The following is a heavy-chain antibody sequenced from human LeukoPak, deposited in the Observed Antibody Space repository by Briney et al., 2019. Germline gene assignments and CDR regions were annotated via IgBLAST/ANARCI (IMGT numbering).Heavy chain of an antibody. CDR1: GGTFSNYT. D-gene: IGHD3-22*01. CDR3: ARGIGLFHDSSGDEGILDY. CDR2: VIPIFGTT. J-gene: IGHJ4*02. Sequence: SVTVSCKASGGTFSNYTINWVRQDPAQGREGLGRVIPIFGTTNYAQKFQGRVTITTDESTSAAYMELRSLSSDDTAVYNCARGIGLFHDSSGDEGILDYWVQGTLVTVSS. V-gene: IGHV1-69*05.